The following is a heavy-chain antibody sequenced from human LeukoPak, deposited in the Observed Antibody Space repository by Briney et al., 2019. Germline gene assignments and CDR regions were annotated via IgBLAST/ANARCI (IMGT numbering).Heavy chain of an antibody. CDR2: ISGSGGST. CDR1: GFTFSSYA. V-gene: IGHV3-23*01. J-gene: IGHJ5*02. D-gene: IGHD4-17*01. Sequence: GGSLRLSCAASGFTFSSYAMSWVRQAPGKGLEWVSAISGSGGSTYSADSVKGRFTISRDNSKNTLYLQMNSLRAEDTAVYYCAKDWYGDYAGPFDPWGQGTLVTVSS. CDR3: AKDWYGDYAGPFDP.